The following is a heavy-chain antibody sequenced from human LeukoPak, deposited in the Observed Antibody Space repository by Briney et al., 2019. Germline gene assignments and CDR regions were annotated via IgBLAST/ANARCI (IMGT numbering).Heavy chain of an antibody. CDR2: IYYSGST. Sequence: SETLSLTCTVSGGSISSSYYYWGWIRQPPGKGLEWIGSIYYSGSTYYNPSLKSRVTISVDTSKNQFSLKLRSVTAADTAVYYCARGRDDYGDYFDYWGQGTLVTVSS. CDR1: GGSISSSYYY. J-gene: IGHJ4*02. V-gene: IGHV4-39*01. D-gene: IGHD3-16*01. CDR3: ARGRDDYGDYFDY.